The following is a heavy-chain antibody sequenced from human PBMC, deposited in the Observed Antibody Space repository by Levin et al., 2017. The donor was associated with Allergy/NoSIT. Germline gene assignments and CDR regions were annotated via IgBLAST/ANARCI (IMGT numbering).Heavy chain of an antibody. J-gene: IGHJ6*02. V-gene: IGHV3-21*01. Sequence: GGSLRLSCAASGFTFSSYSMNWVRQAPGKGLEWVSSISSSSSYIYYADSVKGRFTISRDNAKNSLYLQMNSLRAEDTAVYYCARMGDSSGYYESNYYYGMDVWGQGTTVTVSS. D-gene: IGHD3-22*01. CDR2: ISSSSSYI. CDR1: GFTFSSYS. CDR3: ARMGDSSGYYESNYYYGMDV.